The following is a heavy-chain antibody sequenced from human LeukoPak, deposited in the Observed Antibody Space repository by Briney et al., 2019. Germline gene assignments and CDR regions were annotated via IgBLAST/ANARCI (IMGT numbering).Heavy chain of an antibody. J-gene: IGHJ4*02. CDR2: ISRSGTTI. Sequence: GGSLLHSCAASGFTFSDYYMSWIRQAPGKGLEWVSYISRSGTTIYYADSVKGRFTISRDNAKNSLYLQMNSLRAEDTAVYHCASGERSGYLGWGQGTLVTVSS. CDR3: ASGERSGYLG. CDR1: GFTFSDYY. D-gene: IGHD3-3*01. V-gene: IGHV3-11*01.